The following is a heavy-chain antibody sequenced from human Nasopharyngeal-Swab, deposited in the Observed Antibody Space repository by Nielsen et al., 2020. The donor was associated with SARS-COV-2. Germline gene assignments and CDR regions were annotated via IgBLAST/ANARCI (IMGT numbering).Heavy chain of an antibody. CDR2: ISSSSSYI. Sequence: GGSLRLSCAASGFTFNNYNFNWVRQAPGKGLEWVSSISSSSSYIYYADSVKGRFTIYRDNAKNSLYLQMNSLRAEDTAVYYCARDGLDYDFWSAYFMDVWGQGTKATVSS. CDR3: ARDGLDYDFWSAYFMDV. CDR1: GFTFNNYN. J-gene: IGHJ6*02. D-gene: IGHD3-3*01. V-gene: IGHV3-21*01.